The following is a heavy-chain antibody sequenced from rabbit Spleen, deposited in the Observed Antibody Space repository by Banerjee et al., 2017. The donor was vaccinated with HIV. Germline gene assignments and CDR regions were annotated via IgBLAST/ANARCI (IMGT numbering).Heavy chain of an antibody. J-gene: IGHJ4*01. D-gene: IGHD4-2*01. CDR2: IYTGNSKT. CDR3: ARDAGSYDYIDVYFSL. CDR1: GFSFSSSYD. Sequence: QSLEESGGDLVKPGASLTLTCTASGFSFSSSYDMCWVRQAPGKGLEWIGCIYTGNSKTYYASWAKGRFTISKSSSTTVTLQMTSLTAADTATYFCARDAGSYDYIDVYFSLWGQGTLVTVS. V-gene: IGHV1S40*01.